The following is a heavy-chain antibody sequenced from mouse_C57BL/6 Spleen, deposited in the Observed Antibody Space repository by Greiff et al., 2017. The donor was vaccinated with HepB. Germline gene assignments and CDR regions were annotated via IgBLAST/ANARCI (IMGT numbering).Heavy chain of an antibody. CDR3: AKTTGITSYEMDD. Sequence: VKVVESGPGLVQPSQCLSITCTVSGFSLTSYGVHWVRQSPGKGLEWLGVIWRGGGTDNNAAVMSRLSITKDNSKSQVCFKRNRRKADDEARDYGAKTTGITSYEMDDGGKGTAGTVAS. CDR2: IWRGGGT. D-gene: IGHD1-3*01. V-gene: IGHV2-5*01. CDR1: GFSLTSYG. J-gene: IGHJ4*01.